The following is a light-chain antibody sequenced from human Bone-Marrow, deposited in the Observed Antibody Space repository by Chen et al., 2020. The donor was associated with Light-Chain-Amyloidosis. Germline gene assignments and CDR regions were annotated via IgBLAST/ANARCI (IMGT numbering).Light chain of an antibody. Sequence: QSVLTQPPSASGTPGQRVTISCSGTSSNIGSNYIYWYQQFPGTAPKLLIYRNNQRPSGLTDRFPGSKSGNSASLAISGLRPEDEADYYCSAWDDSLSAVVFGGGTKLTVL. CDR1: SSNIGSNY. V-gene: IGLV1-47*01. CDR2: RNN. CDR3: SAWDDSLSAVV. J-gene: IGLJ2*01.